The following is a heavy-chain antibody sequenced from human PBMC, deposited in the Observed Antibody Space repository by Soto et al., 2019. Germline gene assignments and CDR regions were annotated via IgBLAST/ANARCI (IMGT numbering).Heavy chain of an antibody. CDR1: GFPFTSYG. CDR2: ISDDGSNK. J-gene: IGHJ4*02. Sequence: QVQLVDSGGGVVQPGRSLRLSCAASGFPFTSYGMQWVRQAPGMGLEWVGLISDDGSNKYYADSVKGRFTISRDNSKKMLFLQMSSLRAEDTAMYYCAAGYSFGDYWSQGTLVTVSP. V-gene: IGHV3-30*03. D-gene: IGHD5-12*01. CDR3: AAGYSFGDY.